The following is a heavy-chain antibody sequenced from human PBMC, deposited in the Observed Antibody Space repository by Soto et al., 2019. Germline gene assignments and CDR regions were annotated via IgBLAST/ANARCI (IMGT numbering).Heavy chain of an antibody. Sequence: QVRLEESGGGVVQAGTYLRLSCVASGFVFGANAMHWVRQAPGKGLEWVSMISHNANRQHYADSVKGRFTISRDNSKNTLFLQMDSLRADDTAMYYCARTVYSAYDYWGTSFDSWGQGTLVTVSS. D-gene: IGHD5-12*01. CDR3: ARTVYSAYDYWGTSFDS. CDR1: GFVFGANA. CDR2: ISHNANRQ. V-gene: IGHV3-30-3*01. J-gene: IGHJ4*02.